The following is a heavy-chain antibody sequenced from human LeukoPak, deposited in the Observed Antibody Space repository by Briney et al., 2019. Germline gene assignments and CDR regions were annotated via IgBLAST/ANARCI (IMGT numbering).Heavy chain of an antibody. CDR2: MNPNSGNT. Sequence: ASVKVSCKASKYTFTSYDINWVRQATGQGLEWMGWMNPNSGNTGYAQKFQGRVTMTRNTSISTAYMELSSLRSEDTAVYYCVRGSGSYYQYYFDWWGQGTLVTVSS. V-gene: IGHV1-8*01. D-gene: IGHD3-10*01. CDR1: KYTFTSYD. CDR3: VRGSGSYYQYYFDW. J-gene: IGHJ4*02.